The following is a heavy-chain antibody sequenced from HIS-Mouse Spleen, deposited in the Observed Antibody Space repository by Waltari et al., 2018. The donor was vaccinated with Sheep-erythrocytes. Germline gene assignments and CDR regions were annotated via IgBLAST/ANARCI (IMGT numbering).Heavy chain of an antibody. CDR2: ISWDGGST. Sequence: EVQLVESGGVVVQPGGSLRLSCAASGFTFDDYAMHWVRQAPGKGLEWVFLISWDGGSTYYADAVKGRFTISRDNSKNSLYLQMNSLRAEDTALYYCAKDKFVGYSGYYFDYWGQGTLVTVSS. J-gene: IGHJ4*02. CDR3: AKDKFVGYSGYYFDY. CDR1: GFTFDDYA. D-gene: IGHD5-12*01. V-gene: IGHV3-43D*03.